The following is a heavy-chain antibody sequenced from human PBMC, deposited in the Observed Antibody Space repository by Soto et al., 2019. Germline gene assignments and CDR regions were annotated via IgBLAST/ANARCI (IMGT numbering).Heavy chain of an antibody. D-gene: IGHD6-19*01. V-gene: IGHV5-51*01. CDR1: GNSYTRSW. J-gene: IGHJ4*02. Sequence: EVQLVQSGAEVKKPGDSLQISCKGSGNSYTRSWLGWVRQVPGKGLEWMGIIYLGDSNVRYSPSFRGQVTISADKSITTAYLQWSSLKASDTAMYYCVRQSAWWIIDQWGPGTLVTVSS. CDR3: VRQSAWWIIDQ. CDR2: IYLGDSNV.